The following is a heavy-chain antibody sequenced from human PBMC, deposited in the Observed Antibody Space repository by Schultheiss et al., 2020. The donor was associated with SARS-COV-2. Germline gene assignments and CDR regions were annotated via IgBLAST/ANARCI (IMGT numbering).Heavy chain of an antibody. CDR1: GGSISSYY. Sequence: SETLSLTCTVSGGSISSYYWSWIRQPPGKGLEWIGEISHRGSTNYNPSLKSRVTISLDTSKNQFSLKLSSVTAADTAVYYCARGIYGDYVRYFQHWGQGTLVTVSS. CDR3: ARGIYGDYVRYFQH. D-gene: IGHD4-17*01. J-gene: IGHJ1*01. V-gene: IGHV4-59*08. CDR2: ISHRGST.